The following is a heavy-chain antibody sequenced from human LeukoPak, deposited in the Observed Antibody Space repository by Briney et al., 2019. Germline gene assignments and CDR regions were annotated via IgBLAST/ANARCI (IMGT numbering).Heavy chain of an antibody. V-gene: IGHV6-1*01. J-gene: IGHJ6*03. Sequence: SQTLSLTCAISGDSVSSNSAAWNWIRQSPSRGLEWLGRTYYRSKWYNDYAVSVKSRITINPDTSKNQFSLQLNSVTPEDAAVYYCAREPITGTSYYYYYMDVWGKGTTVTVSS. CDR2: TYYRSKWYN. CDR3: AREPITGTSYYYYYMDV. CDR1: GDSVSSNSAA. D-gene: IGHD1/OR15-1a*01.